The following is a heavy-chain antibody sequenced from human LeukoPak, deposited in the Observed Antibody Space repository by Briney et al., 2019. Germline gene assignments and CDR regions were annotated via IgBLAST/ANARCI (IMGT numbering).Heavy chain of an antibody. CDR2: INPNIGGT. CDR1: GYTFTGYY. CDR3: ARTYYYDSSGYNY. J-gene: IGHJ4*02. Sequence: ASVKVSCKASGYTFTGYYMHWVRQAPGQGLEWMGWINPNIGGTNYAQKFQGRVTMTRDTSISTAYMELSRLRSDDTAVYYCARTYYYDSSGYNYWGQGTLVTVSS. D-gene: IGHD3-22*01. V-gene: IGHV1-2*02.